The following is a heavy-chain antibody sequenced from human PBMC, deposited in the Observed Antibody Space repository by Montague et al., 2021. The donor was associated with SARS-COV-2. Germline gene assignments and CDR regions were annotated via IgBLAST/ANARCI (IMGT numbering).Heavy chain of an antibody. D-gene: IGHD1-7*01. J-gene: IGHJ5*02. CDR1: GGSISNYY. CDR2: IYYSGST. Sequence: SETLSLTCTVSGGSISNYYWSWIRQPPGKGLEWIGYIYYSGSTNYNPSLKSRVTISVDTSKNQFSLKLSSVAAADTAVYYCARAAGYNWNYGYNCFDPWGQGTLVTVSS. V-gene: IGHV4-59*01. CDR3: ARAAGYNWNYGYNCFDP.